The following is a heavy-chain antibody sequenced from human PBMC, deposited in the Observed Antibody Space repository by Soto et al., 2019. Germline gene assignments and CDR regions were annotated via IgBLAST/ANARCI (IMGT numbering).Heavy chain of an antibody. D-gene: IGHD4-4*01. CDR3: AKDLIRDGYSPAQFDAFDI. V-gene: IGHV3-23*01. J-gene: IGHJ3*02. CDR2: ISGSGGST. CDR1: GFTFSSYA. Sequence: GGSLRLSCAASGFTFSSYAMSWVRQAPGKGLEWVSAISGSGGSTYYADSVKGRFTISRDNSKNTLYLQMNSLRAEDTAVYYCAKDLIRDGYSPAQFDAFDIWGQGTMVTVSS.